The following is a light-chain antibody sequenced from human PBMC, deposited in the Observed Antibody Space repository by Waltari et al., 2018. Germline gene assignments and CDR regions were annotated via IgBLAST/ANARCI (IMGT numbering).Light chain of an antibody. Sequence: DIVMTQSPLSLHVTPGEPAYTSSRPSQSLLHNIGYDYLDWYLQKPGQSPQLLIYLGSNRASGVPDRFSGSGSGTDFTLKISRVEAEDVGVYYCMQALQTPISFGQGTKLEIK. CDR1: QSLLHNIGYDY. J-gene: IGKJ2*03. V-gene: IGKV2-28*01. CDR2: LGS. CDR3: MQALQTPIS.